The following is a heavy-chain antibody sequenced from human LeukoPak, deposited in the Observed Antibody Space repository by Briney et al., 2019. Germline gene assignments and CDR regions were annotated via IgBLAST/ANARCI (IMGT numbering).Heavy chain of an antibody. D-gene: IGHD3-10*01. Sequence: GGSLRLSCAASGFTFGSYGMHWVRQAPGKGLGWVAVISYDGSNKYYADSVKGRFTISRDNSKNTLYLQMNSLRAEDTAVYYCAKDFLAWFGESPPDYWGQGTLVTVSS. CDR3: AKDFLAWFGESPPDY. J-gene: IGHJ4*02. CDR1: GFTFGSYG. CDR2: ISYDGSNK. V-gene: IGHV3-30*18.